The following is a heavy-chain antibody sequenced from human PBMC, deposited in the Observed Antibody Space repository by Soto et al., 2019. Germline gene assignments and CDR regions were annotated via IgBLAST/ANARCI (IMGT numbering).Heavy chain of an antibody. CDR2: ISNDGSNE. CDR1: GFTFSSYA. Sequence: QVQLVESGGGVVQPEKSLRLSCAASGFTFSSYAIHWVRQAPGKGLEWVAVISNDGSNEYYAESVRGRFVISRDNSRNTLYLQMNSRRSEDTAVYYCAKCLGYSYGYFYGMDVWGQGTTVTVSS. J-gene: IGHJ6*02. CDR3: AKCLGYSYGYFYGMDV. D-gene: IGHD5-18*01. V-gene: IGHV3-30*18.